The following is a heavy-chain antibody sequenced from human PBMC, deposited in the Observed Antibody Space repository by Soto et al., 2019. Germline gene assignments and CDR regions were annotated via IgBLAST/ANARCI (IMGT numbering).Heavy chain of an antibody. D-gene: IGHD3-22*01. V-gene: IGHV4-31*03. CDR1: GGSISSGGYY. CDR3: ASVYSSGYYHWFDP. CDR2: IYYSGST. J-gene: IGHJ5*02. Sequence: QVQLQESGPGLVKPSQTLSLTCTVSGGSISSGGYYWSWIRQHPGKGLEWIGYIYYSGSTYYNPSLKSRVTISVDTSKNQFSLKRSSVTAADTAVYYCASVYSSGYYHWFDPWGQGTLVTVSS.